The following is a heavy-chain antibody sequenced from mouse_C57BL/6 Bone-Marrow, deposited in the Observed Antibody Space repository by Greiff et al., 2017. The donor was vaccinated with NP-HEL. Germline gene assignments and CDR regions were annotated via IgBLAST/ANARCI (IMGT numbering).Heavy chain of an antibody. J-gene: IGHJ3*01. CDR3: ARRTPPCYGSSAFAY. D-gene: IGHD1-1*01. V-gene: IGHV5-6*01. CDR2: ISSGGSYT. Sequence: EVTLVESGGDLVKPGGSLKLSCAASGFTFSTYGMSWVRQTPDTRLEWVATISSGGSYTYYLDRVMGRFPITTDNATNTLFLQMSSLKSEDTAMYDCARRTPPCYGSSAFAYGGQGTLVTVSA. CDR1: GFTFSTYG.